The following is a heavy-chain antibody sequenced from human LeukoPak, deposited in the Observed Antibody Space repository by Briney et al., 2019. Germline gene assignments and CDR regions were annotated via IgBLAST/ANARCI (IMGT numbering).Heavy chain of an antibody. CDR1: GGTFSSYA. Sequence: SVKVSCKASGGTFSSYAISWVRQAPGQGLEWMGGIIPIFGTANYAQKFQGRVTITADESTSTAYMELSSLRSEDTAVYYCARDVAAAGTRDNWFAPWGQGTLVTVSS. D-gene: IGHD6-13*01. CDR3: ARDVAAAGTRDNWFAP. CDR2: IIPIFGTA. V-gene: IGHV1-69*01. J-gene: IGHJ5*02.